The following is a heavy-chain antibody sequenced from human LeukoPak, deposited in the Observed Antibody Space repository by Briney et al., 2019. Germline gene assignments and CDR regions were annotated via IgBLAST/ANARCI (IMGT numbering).Heavy chain of an antibody. CDR3: ARGTPPPYYFDY. CDR2: INHSGST. J-gene: IGHJ4*02. Sequence: SETLSLTCAVYGGSFSGYYWSWIRQPPGKGLEWIGEINHSGSTNYNPSLKSRVTISVDTSKNQFSLKLSSVTAADTAVYYCARGTPPPYYFDYWGQGTLVTVSS. D-gene: IGHD4-23*01. V-gene: IGHV4-34*01. CDR1: GGSFSGYY.